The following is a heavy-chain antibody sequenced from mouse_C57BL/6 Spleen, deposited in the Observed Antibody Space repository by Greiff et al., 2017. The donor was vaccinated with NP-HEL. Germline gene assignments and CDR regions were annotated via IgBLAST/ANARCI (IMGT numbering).Heavy chain of an antibody. V-gene: IGHV1-64*01. D-gene: IGHD4-1*01. CDR2: IHPNSGST. J-gene: IGHJ3*01. CDR3: ARGELTGNPWFAY. CDR1: GYTFTSYW. Sequence: QVQLQQPGAELVKPGASVKLSCKASGYTFTSYWMHWVKQRPGQGLEWIGMIHPNSGSTNYNEKFKSKATLTVDKSSSTAYMQLSSLTSEDSAVYYCARGELTGNPWFAYWGQGTLVTVSA.